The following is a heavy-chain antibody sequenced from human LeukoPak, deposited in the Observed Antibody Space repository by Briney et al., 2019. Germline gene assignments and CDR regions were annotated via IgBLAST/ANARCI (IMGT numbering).Heavy chain of an antibody. D-gene: IGHD5-12*01. V-gene: IGHV4-30-4*01. CDR3: ARGGVGGYDYFDS. J-gene: IGHJ4*02. Sequence: SQTLSLTCTVSGGSISSDDYYWSWIRQPPGKGLEWIGHITYSGSTDYSPSLRSRVTMSVDTSKNQFSLKLNSVTAAETAMYFCARGGVGGYDYFDSWGQGTLVAASS. CDR1: GGSISSDDYY. CDR2: ITYSGST.